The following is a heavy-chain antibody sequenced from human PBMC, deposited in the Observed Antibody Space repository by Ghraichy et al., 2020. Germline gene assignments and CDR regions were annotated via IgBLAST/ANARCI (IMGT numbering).Heavy chain of an antibody. CDR2: MSGSGGST. CDR1: GFTFSSYA. V-gene: IGHV3-23*01. Sequence: GGSLRLSCAASGFTFSSYAMSWVRQAPGKGLEWVSAMSGSGGSTYYADSVKGRFTISRDNSKNTLYLQMNSLRAEDTAVYYCATAQNIVVVPAAPYYYYGLDVWDQGTTVTVSS. J-gene: IGHJ6*02. D-gene: IGHD2-2*01. CDR3: ATAQNIVVVPAAPYYYYGLDV.